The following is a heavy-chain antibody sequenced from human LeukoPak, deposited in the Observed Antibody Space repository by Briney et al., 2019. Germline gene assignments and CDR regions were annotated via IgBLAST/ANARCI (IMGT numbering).Heavy chain of an antibody. V-gene: IGHV4-39*07. D-gene: IGHD1-26*01. CDR2: MYYRGST. CDR1: GGSISSNSYY. Sequence: PSETLSLTCTVSGGSISSNSYYWGWIRQPPGKGLEWIGSMYYRGSTYHNPSLKSRVTISVDTSKNQFSLKLSSVTAADTAVYYCATTTIRLGYWGQGTLVTVSS. J-gene: IGHJ4*02. CDR3: ATTTIRLGY.